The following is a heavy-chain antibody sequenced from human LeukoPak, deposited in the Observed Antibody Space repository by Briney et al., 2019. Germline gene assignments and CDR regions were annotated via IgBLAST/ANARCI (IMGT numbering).Heavy chain of an antibody. CDR2: IKQDGSEK. CDR3: ARDNALTSFEY. D-gene: IGHD4/OR15-4a*01. V-gene: IGHV3-7*01. Sequence: GGSLRLSCAASGFTFSSYAMSWVRQAPGKGLEWVANIKQDGSEKYYVDSVKGRFTISRDNAKNSLYLQMNSLRAEDTAVYYCARDNALTSFEYWGQGTLVTVSS. J-gene: IGHJ4*02. CDR1: GFTFSSYA.